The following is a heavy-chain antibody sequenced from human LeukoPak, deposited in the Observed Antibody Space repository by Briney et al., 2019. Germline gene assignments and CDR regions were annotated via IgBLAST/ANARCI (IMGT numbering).Heavy chain of an antibody. CDR2: IYHSGST. Sequence: PSETLSLTCTVSGYSISSGYYWGWIRQPPGKGLEWIGSIYHSGSTYYNPSLKSRVTISVDTSKNQSSLKLSSVTAADTAVYYCARDSHGDYGWYFDLWGRGTLVTVSS. CDR1: GYSISSGYY. CDR3: ARDSHGDYGWYFDL. J-gene: IGHJ2*01. V-gene: IGHV4-38-2*02. D-gene: IGHD4-17*01.